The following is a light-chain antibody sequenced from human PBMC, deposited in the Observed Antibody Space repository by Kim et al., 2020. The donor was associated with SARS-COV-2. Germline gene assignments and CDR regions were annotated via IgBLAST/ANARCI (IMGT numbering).Light chain of an antibody. Sequence: QSITISCTGTSRDIGAYNYVSWYQQYPGEAPKLIIYDVYKRPSGVFDRFSGSKSGNTASLTISGLRAEDEADYYCSSYTTTKTILFGGGTQLTVL. CDR1: SRDIGAYNY. J-gene: IGLJ2*01. CDR3: SSYTTTKTIL. CDR2: DVY. V-gene: IGLV2-14*03.